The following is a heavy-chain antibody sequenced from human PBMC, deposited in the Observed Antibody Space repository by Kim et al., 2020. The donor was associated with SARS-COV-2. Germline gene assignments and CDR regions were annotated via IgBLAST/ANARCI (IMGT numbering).Heavy chain of an antibody. D-gene: IGHD2-21*01. CDR1: GFTFNTYW. CDR3: AREEGYCGERCAYYFDS. Sequence: GGSLRLSCAASGFTFNTYWMSWVRQAPGKGLEWVANINQDGSDEYYVDSVRGRFTISRSNAQKSLYLQMNSLRAEDTAVYYCAREEGYCGERCAYYFDSWGQGTLVTVPS. CDR2: INQDGSDE. V-gene: IGHV3-7*03. J-gene: IGHJ4*02.